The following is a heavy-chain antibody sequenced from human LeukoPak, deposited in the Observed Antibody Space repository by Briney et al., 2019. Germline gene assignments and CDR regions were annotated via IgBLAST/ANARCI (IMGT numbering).Heavy chain of an antibody. CDR2: ISGTSGNT. CDR3: AKFRADSSGWPFDY. V-gene: IGHV3-23*01. Sequence: GSLRLSCAASGXXFSIYAMSXVRQAPGKXLEWVXSISGTSGNTYYADSVKGRFAISRDNSKDTLYLQMNSLRAEDTAIYYCAKFRADSSGWPFDYWGQGTLVTVSS. CDR1: GXXFSIYA. J-gene: IGHJ4*02. D-gene: IGHD6-19*01.